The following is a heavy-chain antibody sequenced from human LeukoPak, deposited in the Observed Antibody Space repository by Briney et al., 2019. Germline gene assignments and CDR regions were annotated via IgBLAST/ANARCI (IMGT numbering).Heavy chain of an antibody. Sequence: GASVKVSCKASGHTFTSYGISWVRQASGQGLEWMGIINPSGGRTSYAQKFQGRVTMTRDTSTSTVYMELSSLRSEDTALYYCAREVLDYDTSGYYYYFDFWGQGTLVTVSS. J-gene: IGHJ4*02. D-gene: IGHD3-22*01. CDR3: AREVLDYDTSGYYYYFDF. CDR2: INPSGGRT. CDR1: GHTFTSYG. V-gene: IGHV1-46*01.